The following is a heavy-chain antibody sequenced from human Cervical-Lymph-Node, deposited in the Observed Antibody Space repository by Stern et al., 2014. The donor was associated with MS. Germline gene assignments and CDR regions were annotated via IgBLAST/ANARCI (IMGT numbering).Heavy chain of an antibody. D-gene: IGHD5-24*01. Sequence: QVQLVQSGAEVKKPGASVKVSCKASGYTFTGYYIHWVRQAPGQGLEWMGWISPNNGDTNYAQNFQGRVTMTRDTSISTVYMELSRLRSDDTAVYYCAKDGYNYWGQGTLVTVSS. J-gene: IGHJ4*02. CDR3: AKDGYNY. CDR1: GYTFTGYY. CDR2: ISPNNGDT. V-gene: IGHV1-2*02.